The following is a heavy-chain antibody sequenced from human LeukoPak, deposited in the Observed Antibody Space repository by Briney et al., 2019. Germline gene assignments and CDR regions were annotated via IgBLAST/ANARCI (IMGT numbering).Heavy chain of an antibody. CDR3: ASSSNYGAYYFDY. J-gene: IGHJ4*02. CDR2: IIPIFGTA. CDR1: GGTFSSYA. V-gene: IGHV1-69*05. D-gene: IGHD4-17*01. Sequence: AVKVSCMASGGTFSSYAISWVRPAPGRGLAWMGGIIPIFGTANYAQKFQGRVTITTDESTSTAYMELSSLRSEDTAVYYCASSSNYGAYYFDYSGQGTLVTVSS.